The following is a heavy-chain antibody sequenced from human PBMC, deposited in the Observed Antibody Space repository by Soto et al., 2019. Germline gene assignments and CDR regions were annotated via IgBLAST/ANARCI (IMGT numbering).Heavy chain of an antibody. CDR3: AAPASSSIHYGMDV. CDR2: LHFRGYT. D-gene: IGHD6-6*01. Sequence: PSETLSLTCTVSGGSIGSQYWTWVRQSPGKGLEWIGHLHFRGYTNYNPSLQSRVTISSARSTNQFSLKLSSVTAADTAVYYCAAPASSSIHYGMDVWGQGTTVTVSS. CDR1: GGSIGSQY. V-gene: IGHV4-59*11. J-gene: IGHJ6*02.